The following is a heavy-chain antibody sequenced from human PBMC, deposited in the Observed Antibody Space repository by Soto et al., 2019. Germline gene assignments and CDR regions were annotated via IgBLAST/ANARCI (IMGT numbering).Heavy chain of an antibody. CDR3: AHAYGGTSWPNDAFDV. V-gene: IGHV2-5*02. D-gene: IGHD2-2*01. CDR1: GFSLSADGVG. J-gene: IGHJ3*01. CDR2: IYWDDDT. Sequence: ITLKESGPPLVKPTQTLTLTCSFSGFSLSADGVGVGWIRQPPGKALEWLALIYWDDDTRYRPSLKSRLTIPKXSXKXXVVLTMTNMDPVDTATYYCAHAYGGTSWPNDAFDVWGQGTVVTVSS.